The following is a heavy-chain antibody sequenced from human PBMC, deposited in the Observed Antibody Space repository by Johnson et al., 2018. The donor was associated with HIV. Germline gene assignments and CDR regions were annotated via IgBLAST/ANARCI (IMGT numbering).Heavy chain of an antibody. Sequence: KGLEWVAFIRYDGSKKYYADSVKGRFTISRDNSKNTLYLQMNSLRAEDSAVFHYAKDRGRGYNYGWGAFDIWGQGTMVTVSS. CDR3: AKDRGRGYNYGWGAFDI. V-gene: IGHV3-30*02. J-gene: IGHJ3*02. D-gene: IGHD5-18*01. CDR2: IRYDGSKK.